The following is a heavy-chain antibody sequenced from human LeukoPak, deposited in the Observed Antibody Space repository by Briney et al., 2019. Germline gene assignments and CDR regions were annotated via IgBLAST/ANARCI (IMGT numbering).Heavy chain of an antibody. CDR2: INPNSGGT. CDR3: AREVRGYSYGTYFDY. V-gene: IGHV1-2*02. J-gene: IGHJ4*02. Sequence: GASVKVSCKASGYTFTGYYMHWVRQAPGQGLEWMGWINPNSGGTNYAQKFQGRVTMTRDTSISTAYMELSRLRSDDTAVYYCAREVRGYSYGTYFDYWGQGTLVTVSS. CDR1: GYTFTGYY. D-gene: IGHD5-18*01.